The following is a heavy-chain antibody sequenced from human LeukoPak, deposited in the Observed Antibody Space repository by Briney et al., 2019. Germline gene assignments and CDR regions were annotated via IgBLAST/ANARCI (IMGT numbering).Heavy chain of an antibody. CDR3: ATYSSLNRREFQF. D-gene: IGHD3-22*01. Sequence: HPGGSLRLSCEGSGFTFSNYWMGWVRQAPGKGLQWVANIKTDGSENYYVDSVKGRFTISRDNAKNSLYLQMNSLRAEDTAVYYCATYSSLNRREFQFWGQGTLLTVSS. J-gene: IGHJ1*01. CDR1: GFTFSNYW. CDR2: IKTDGSEN. V-gene: IGHV3-7*01.